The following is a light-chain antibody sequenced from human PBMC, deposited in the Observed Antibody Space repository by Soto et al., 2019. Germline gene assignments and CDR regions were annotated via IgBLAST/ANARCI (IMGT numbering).Light chain of an antibody. CDR2: AAS. Sequence: DIQMTQSPSTLSASVGDRVTITCRASQYISDLLDWYQQKPGKAPVLLIYAASTLQSGVASRFSGSGSGTAFTLTISSLQPADFASYHCLHLDSYPRTFGQGTKVDIK. CDR3: LHLDSYPRT. J-gene: IGKJ1*01. V-gene: IGKV1-17*01. CDR1: QYISDL.